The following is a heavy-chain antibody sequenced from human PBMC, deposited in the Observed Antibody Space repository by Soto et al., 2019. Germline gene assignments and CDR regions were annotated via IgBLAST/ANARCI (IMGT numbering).Heavy chain of an antibody. CDR1: GFTFSSYG. Sequence: QVQLVASGGGVVQPGRSLRLSCAASGFTFSSYGMHWVRQAPGKGLEWVAVIWYDGSNKYYADSVKGRFTISRDNSKNTLYLQMNSLRAEDTAVYYCAREGAVAALADYWGQGTLVTVSS. V-gene: IGHV3-33*01. CDR2: IWYDGSNK. CDR3: AREGAVAALADY. J-gene: IGHJ4*02. D-gene: IGHD6-19*01.